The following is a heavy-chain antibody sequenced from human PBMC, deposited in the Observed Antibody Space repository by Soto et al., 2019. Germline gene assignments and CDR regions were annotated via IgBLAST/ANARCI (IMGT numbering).Heavy chain of an antibody. D-gene: IGHD3-3*01. Sequence: QITLKEAGPTLVSPTQTLTLTCSFSGFSLSTTGEGVGWIRQPPGKALEWLALIHWNDDKRYNPSLRRRLTITKATSRREAVLSLTNMDPLDTGTYYCANRRLGDTSPDYSGLAGWGQGTTVFVSS. CDR1: GFSLSTTGEG. J-gene: IGHJ6*02. CDR3: ANRRLGDTSPDYSGLAG. CDR2: IHWNDDK. V-gene: IGHV2-5*01.